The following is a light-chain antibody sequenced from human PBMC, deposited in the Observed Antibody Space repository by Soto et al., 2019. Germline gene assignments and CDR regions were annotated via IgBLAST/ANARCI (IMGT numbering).Light chain of an antibody. J-gene: IGKJ2*01. V-gene: IGKV3D-20*02. CDR1: QSVTNNY. CDR3: QQRSNWPYT. CDR2: DAS. Sequence: EIVLTQSPGTPSLSPGERATLSCRASQSVTNNYLAWYQHKSGQAPRLLINDASNRATVIPARFSGSGSGTDFTLTISSLEPEDFAVYYCQQRSNWPYTFGQGTKVDIK.